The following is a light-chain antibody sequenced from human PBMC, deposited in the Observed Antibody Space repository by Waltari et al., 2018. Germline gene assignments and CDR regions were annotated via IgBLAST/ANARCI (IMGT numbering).Light chain of an antibody. CDR1: LNDVGVEDY. Sequence: QSALTQPHSVSASPGQSVTIPCSGSLNDVGVEDYVSWYQQLPGKAPKLILYDVVKRPAGLPSRFSGSKYGTTASLTISGLQTDDEATYYCCSYAGAYTFVFGGGTKLTVL. CDR3: CSYAGAYTFV. V-gene: IGLV2-11*01. CDR2: DVV. J-gene: IGLJ3*02.